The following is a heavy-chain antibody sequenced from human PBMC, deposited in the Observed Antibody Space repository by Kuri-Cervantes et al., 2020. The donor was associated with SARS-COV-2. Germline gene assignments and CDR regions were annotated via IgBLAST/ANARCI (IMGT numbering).Heavy chain of an antibody. J-gene: IGHJ2*01. CDR3: ARGLRPYWYFDL. V-gene: IGHV4-34*01. CDR2: ILYNGNT. CDR1: GFTFNNAW. Sequence: SQTLSLTCAASGFTFNNAWMSWVRQAPGKGLEWIGSILYNGNTHYKASLNSRVTISVDTSKNQFSLRLTSVTAADTAVYYCARGLRPYWYFDLWGRGTLVTVSS.